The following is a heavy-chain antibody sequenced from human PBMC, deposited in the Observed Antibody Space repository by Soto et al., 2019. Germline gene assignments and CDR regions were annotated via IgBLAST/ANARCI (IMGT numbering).Heavy chain of an antibody. J-gene: IGHJ6*02. Sequence: QVQLQESGPGLVKPSQTLSLTCTVSGGSISSGGYYWSWIRQHPGKGLEWIGYIYYSGSTYYNPSLKSRVTISVDTSKNQFSLKLSSVTAADTAVYHCAREGHGDYDYYGMDVWGQGTTVTVSS. CDR1: GGSISSGGYY. D-gene: IGHD4-17*01. CDR3: AREGHGDYDYYGMDV. V-gene: IGHV4-31*03. CDR2: IYYSGST.